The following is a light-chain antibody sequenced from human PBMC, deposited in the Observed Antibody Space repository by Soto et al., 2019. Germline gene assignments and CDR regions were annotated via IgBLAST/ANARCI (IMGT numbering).Light chain of an antibody. CDR1: SSDVGAYNY. CDR3: CSFTSITTYV. V-gene: IGLV2-14*01. CDR2: EVS. Sequence: QSALTQPASVSGSLGQSITISCTGTSSDVGAYNYVSWYQQQPGKAPKLMISEVSNRPSGVSNRFSGSKSGSTASLIISGLQAEDEADYYCCSFTSITTYVFGNGTKVTVL. J-gene: IGLJ1*01.